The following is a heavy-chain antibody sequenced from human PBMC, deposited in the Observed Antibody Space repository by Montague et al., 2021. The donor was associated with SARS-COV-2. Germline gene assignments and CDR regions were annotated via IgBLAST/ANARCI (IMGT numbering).Heavy chain of an antibody. Sequence: QSGAEVKKPGESLKISCKSSGYSFTTSWIGWVRQMPGKGLEWMGIIYPGAPSTRYSPSFQGQVTISVDKSTKTAYMQWSSLKASDTAMYYCANGRVGATQHFFDYWGQGTMVTVSS. CDR2: IYPGAPST. CDR3: ANGRVGATQHFFDY. V-gene: IGHV5-51*01. D-gene: IGHD1-26*01. J-gene: IGHJ4*02. CDR1: GYSFTTSW.